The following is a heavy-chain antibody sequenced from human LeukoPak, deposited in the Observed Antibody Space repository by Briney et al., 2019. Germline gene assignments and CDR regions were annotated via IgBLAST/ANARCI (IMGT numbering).Heavy chain of an antibody. CDR3: AREGFSWFGPSGSYDAFDI. Sequence: ASVKVSCKASGYTFTGYYMHWVRQAPGQGLEWMGWINPNSGGTNYAQKFQGWVTMTRDTSISTAYMELSRLRSDDTAVYYCAREGFSWFGPSGSYDAFDIWGQGTMVTVSS. CDR1: GYTFTGYY. J-gene: IGHJ3*02. CDR2: INPNSGGT. V-gene: IGHV1-2*04. D-gene: IGHD3-10*01.